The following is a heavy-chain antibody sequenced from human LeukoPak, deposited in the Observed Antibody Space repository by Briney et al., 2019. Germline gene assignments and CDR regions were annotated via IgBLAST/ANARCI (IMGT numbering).Heavy chain of an antibody. V-gene: IGHV3-21*01. D-gene: IGHD1/OR15-1a*01. CDR3: ARERERAQRNRRHAFDI. Sequence: GGSLRLSCAASGFTFSSYSMNWVRQAPGKGLEWVSSISSSSSYIYYADSVKGRFTISRDNAKNSLYLQMNSLRAEDTAVYYCARERERAQRNRRHAFDIWGQGTMVTVSS. CDR2: ISSSSSYI. CDR1: GFTFSSYS. J-gene: IGHJ3*02.